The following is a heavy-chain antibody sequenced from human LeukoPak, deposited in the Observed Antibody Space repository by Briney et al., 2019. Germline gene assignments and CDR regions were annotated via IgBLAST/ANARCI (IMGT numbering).Heavy chain of an antibody. V-gene: IGHV3-30*03. Sequence: GGSLKLSCAASGFTFSNYVMQWVRQAPGKGLEWVAVISYDGSNKYYADSVKGRFTISRDNSKNTLYLQMNSLRAEDTAVYYCARATASRFDYWGQGTLVTVSS. J-gene: IGHJ4*02. CDR1: GFTFSNYV. CDR3: ARATASRFDY. D-gene: IGHD4-17*01. CDR2: ISYDGSNK.